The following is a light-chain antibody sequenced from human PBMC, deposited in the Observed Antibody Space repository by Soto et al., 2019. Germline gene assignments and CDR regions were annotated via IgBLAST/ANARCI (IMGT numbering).Light chain of an antibody. Sequence: EGVLTQSPGTLSLSPGERATLSCRASQSVTNNYLAWYQQRPGQAPRLLISGAFRRAAGIPDRFSGSGSGTDFTLTISRLEPEDFAVYYWQQYGSSHTFGQGTRLEMK. CDR2: GAF. J-gene: IGKJ5*01. V-gene: IGKV3-20*01. CDR3: QQYGSSHT. CDR1: QSVTNNY.